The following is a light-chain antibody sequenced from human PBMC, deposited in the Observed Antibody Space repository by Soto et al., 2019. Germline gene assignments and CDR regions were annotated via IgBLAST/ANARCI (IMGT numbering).Light chain of an antibody. V-gene: IGKV3-20*01. CDR3: QKYETSPYT. CDR1: QTVIKNY. CDR2: GAS. Sequence: ESVLTQSPGTLSLSPGERATLSCRASQTVIKNYLAWYQRKPGQAPRLLIYGASNRATGIPDRFSGGGSGTDFTLTISRLEPEDPALYYCQKYETSPYTFGQGTKVDIK. J-gene: IGKJ2*01.